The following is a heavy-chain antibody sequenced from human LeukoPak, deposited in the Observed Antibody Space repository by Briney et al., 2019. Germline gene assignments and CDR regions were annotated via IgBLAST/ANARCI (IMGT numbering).Heavy chain of an antibody. CDR2: INPSGGST. V-gene: IGHV1-46*01. D-gene: IGHD2-15*01. J-gene: IGHJ4*02. Sequence: GASVKVSCKASGYTFTSYYMHWVRQAPGQGLEWMGIINPSGGSTSYAQKFQGRVTMTRDTSTSTVYMELSSLRSENTAVYYCARESGGYTQLDYWGQGTLVTVSS. CDR1: GYTFTSYY. CDR3: ARESGGYTQLDY.